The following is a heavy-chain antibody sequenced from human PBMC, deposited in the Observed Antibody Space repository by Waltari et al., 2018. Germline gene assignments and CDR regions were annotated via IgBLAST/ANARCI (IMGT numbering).Heavy chain of an antibody. Sequence: EMQLVESGGGLVKPGGSLTVSCVSSGFTFSDECMPWVRLAPGKVLWLVGRSKTRSDVGTTDYAAAVKARFTITRKDSRNMLFLRMNSQETEDTGVYYCTIGRWGDSQFHQWGQGTLVTVSS. CDR2: SKTRSDVGTT. CDR1: GFTFSDEC. J-gene: IGHJ4*02. CDR3: TIGRWGDSQFHQ. V-gene: IGHV3-15*01. D-gene: IGHD5-18*01.